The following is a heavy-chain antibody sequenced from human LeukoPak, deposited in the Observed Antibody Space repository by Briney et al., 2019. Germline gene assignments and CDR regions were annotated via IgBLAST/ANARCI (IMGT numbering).Heavy chain of an antibody. CDR2: ISAYNGDT. CDR1: GYTFTIYG. CDR3: ARVGGQYWFDP. J-gene: IGHJ5*02. Sequence: GASVKVSCKPSGYTFTIYGISWVRQAPGQGLEWMGWISAYNGDTLYAQKFQGRVTMTTDTSTSTAYMELSRLRSDDTAVYYCARVGGQYWFDPWGQGTLVTVSS. D-gene: IGHD3-16*01. V-gene: IGHV1-18*01.